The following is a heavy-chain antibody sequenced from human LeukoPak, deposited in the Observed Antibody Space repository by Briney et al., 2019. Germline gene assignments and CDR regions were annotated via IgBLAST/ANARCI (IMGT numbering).Heavy chain of an antibody. CDR2: IYHSGST. Sequence: KPSETLSLTCTVSGGSISSYYWSWIRQPPGKGLEWIGYIYHSGSTNYNPSLKSRVTIPVDTSKNQFSLKLTSVTAADTAVYYCARDGYSGNDGLWGQGTLVTVSS. CDR1: GGSISSYY. V-gene: IGHV4-59*01. J-gene: IGHJ4*02. CDR3: ARDGYSGNDGL. D-gene: IGHD5-12*01.